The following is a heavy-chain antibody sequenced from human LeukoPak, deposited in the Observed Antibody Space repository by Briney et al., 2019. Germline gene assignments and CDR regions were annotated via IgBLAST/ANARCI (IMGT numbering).Heavy chain of an antibody. D-gene: IGHD5-18*01. Sequence: ASVKVSCKASGYTFTSYYMHWVRQAPGQGLEWMGWINPNSGGTNYAQKFQGRVTMTRDTSISTAYMELSRLRSDDTAVYYCARSPSYGYNWFDPWGQGTLVTVSS. CDR2: INPNSGGT. J-gene: IGHJ5*02. CDR1: GYTFTSYY. V-gene: IGHV1-2*02. CDR3: ARSPSYGYNWFDP.